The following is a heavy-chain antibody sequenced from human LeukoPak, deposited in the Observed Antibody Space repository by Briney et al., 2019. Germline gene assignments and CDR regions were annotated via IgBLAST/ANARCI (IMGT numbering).Heavy chain of an antibody. V-gene: IGHV3-21*04. D-gene: IGHD6-19*01. CDR2: FSRSGPYI. CDR3: ASSPIEGIAVAGLFDY. J-gene: IGHJ4*02. Sequence: GGSLRLSCAASGFTFSSYTMNWVRQAPGKGLEWVSSFSRSGPYIYYADSVKGRFTISRDNAKNSLYLQMNSLRAEDTAVYYCASSPIEGIAVAGLFDYWGQGTLVTVSS. CDR1: GFTFSSYT.